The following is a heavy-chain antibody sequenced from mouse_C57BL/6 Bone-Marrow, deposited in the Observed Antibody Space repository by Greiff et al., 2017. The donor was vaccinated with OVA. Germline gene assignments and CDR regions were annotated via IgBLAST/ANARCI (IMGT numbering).Heavy chain of an antibody. CDR3: ARHYYGEAMDY. D-gene: IGHD1-2*01. CDR2: IYPRSGNT. Sequence: VQLQQSGAELVRPGASVKLSCKASGYTFTSYGISWVKQRTGQGLEWIGEIYPRSGNTYYNEKFKGKATLTADKSSSTAYMELRSLTSEDSAVYFCARHYYGEAMDYWGQGTSVTVSS. V-gene: IGHV1-81*01. J-gene: IGHJ4*01. CDR1: GYTFTSYG.